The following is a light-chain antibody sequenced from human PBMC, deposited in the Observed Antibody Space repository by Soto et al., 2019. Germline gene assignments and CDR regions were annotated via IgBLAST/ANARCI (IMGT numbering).Light chain of an antibody. V-gene: IGLV2-14*01. CDR1: SSDVGGYNY. CDR2: EVS. J-gene: IGLJ3*02. Sequence: QSVLTQPASVSGSPGQSITISCTGTSSDVGGYNYVSWYQQHPGKAPKLMIYEVSNRPSGVSNRFSGSKSGNTASLTISGLQTEDEADYYCSSFTSINTWGFGGGTKLTVL. CDR3: SSFTSINTWG.